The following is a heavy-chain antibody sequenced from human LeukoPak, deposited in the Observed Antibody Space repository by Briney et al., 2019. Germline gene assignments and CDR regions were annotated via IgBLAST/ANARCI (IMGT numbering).Heavy chain of an antibody. CDR2: ISRDSGAI. Sequence: GGSLRLSCAASGFTFTDYSMNWVRRAPGKGLEWVSYISRDSGAIYYADSVKGRFTVSRDNAKNSLYLQMNSLRDEDTAVYYCARDSQWCFDYWGQGTLVTVSS. D-gene: IGHD2-15*01. J-gene: IGHJ4*02. CDR1: GFTFTDYS. V-gene: IGHV3-48*02. CDR3: ARDSQWCFDY.